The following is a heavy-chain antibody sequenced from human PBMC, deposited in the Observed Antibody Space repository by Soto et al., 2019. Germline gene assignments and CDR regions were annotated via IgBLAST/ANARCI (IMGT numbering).Heavy chain of an antibody. D-gene: IGHD2-8*01. CDR3: AREGYCTNGVCSYFDY. J-gene: IGHJ4*02. CDR2: IYYSGST. CDR1: GGSIRRGDYY. V-gene: IGHV4-30-4*01. Sequence: QVQLQESGPGLVKPSQTLSLTCTVSGGSIRRGDYYWSWIRQPPGKGLEWIGYIYYSGSTYYNPYLKSRVTLSVDTSKNRFSLKLSSVTAADTAVYYCAREGYCTNGVCSYFDYWGQGTLFTVSS.